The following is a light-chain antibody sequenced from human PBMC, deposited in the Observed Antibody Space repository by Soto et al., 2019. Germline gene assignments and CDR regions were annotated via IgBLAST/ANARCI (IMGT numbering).Light chain of an antibody. CDR1: SSNIGAGYD. J-gene: IGLJ2*01. CDR2: GNS. CDR3: QSYDSSLSGFVV. Sequence: QSALTQPPSVSGAPGQWVTISCTGSSSNIGAGYDVHWYQQLPGTAPKLLIYGNSNRPSGVPDRFSGSKSGTSASLAITGLQAEDEADYYCQSYDSSLSGFVVFGGGTKLTVL. V-gene: IGLV1-40*01.